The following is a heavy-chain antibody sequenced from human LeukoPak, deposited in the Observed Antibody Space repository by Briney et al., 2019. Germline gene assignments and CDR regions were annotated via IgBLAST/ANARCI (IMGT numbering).Heavy chain of an antibody. CDR2: INPSGGST. CDR1: GYTFTSYY. V-gene: IGHV1-46*01. D-gene: IGHD3-3*01. CDR3: ARDDYDFWSGYPSAYYFDY. Sequence: GASVKVSCKASGYTFTSYYMHWVRQAPGQGLEWMGIINPSGGSTSYAQKFQGRVTMTRDTSTSTVYMELSSLRSEDTAVHYCARDDYDFWSGYPSAYYFDYWGQGTLVTVSS. J-gene: IGHJ4*02.